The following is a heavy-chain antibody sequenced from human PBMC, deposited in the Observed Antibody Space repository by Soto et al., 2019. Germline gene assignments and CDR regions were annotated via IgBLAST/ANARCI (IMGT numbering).Heavy chain of an antibody. CDR2: ISSSSSYI. D-gene: IGHD3-3*01. J-gene: IGHJ4*02. CDR1: GFTFSSYS. CDR3: ARDKNDFWSGYPDY. Sequence: NPGGSLRLSCAASGFTFSSYSMNWVRQAPGKGLEWVSSISSSSSYIYYADSVKGRFTISRDNAKNSLYLQMNSLRAEDTAVYYCARDKNDFWSGYPDYWGQGTLVTVSS. V-gene: IGHV3-21*01.